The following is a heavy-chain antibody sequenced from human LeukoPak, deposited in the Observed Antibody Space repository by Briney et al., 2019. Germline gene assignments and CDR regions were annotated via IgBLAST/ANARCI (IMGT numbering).Heavy chain of an antibody. V-gene: IGHV4-34*01. Sequence: SETLSLTCAVYGGSFSGYYWSWIRQPPGKGLEWIGEINHSGSTNYNPSLKSRVTMPVDTSKNQFSLKLTSVTAADTAVYYCARQNGFGEGFDYWGQGTLVTVSS. J-gene: IGHJ4*02. D-gene: IGHD3-3*01. CDR2: INHSGST. CDR3: ARQNGFGEGFDY. CDR1: GGSFSGYY.